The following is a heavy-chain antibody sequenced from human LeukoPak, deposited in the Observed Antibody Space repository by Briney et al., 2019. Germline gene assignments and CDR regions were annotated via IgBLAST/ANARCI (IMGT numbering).Heavy chain of an antibody. V-gene: IGHV1-2*02. CDR3: AFGINVDTAMVGWFDP. J-gene: IGHJ5*02. CDR1: GYTFTGYY. CDR2: INPNSGGK. D-gene: IGHD5-18*01. Sequence: ASVKVSCKASGYTFTGYYMHWVRQAPGQGLEWMGWINPNSGGKNYAQKFQGRVTMTRDTSISTAYMELSRLRSDDTAVYYCAFGINVDTAMVGWFDPWGQGTLVTVSS.